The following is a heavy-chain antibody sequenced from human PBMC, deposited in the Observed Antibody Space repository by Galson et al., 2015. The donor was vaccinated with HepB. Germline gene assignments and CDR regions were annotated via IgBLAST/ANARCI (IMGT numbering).Heavy chain of an antibody. CDR3: AKCGPRLEVATNIDY. CDR1: GFTFRSYA. CDR2: ISGSGGST. J-gene: IGHJ4*02. V-gene: IGHV3-23*01. D-gene: IGHD5-24*01. Sequence: SLRLSCAASGFTFRSYAMSWVRQAPGKGLEWVSSISGSGGSTYYPDSVKGRLTIFRDNSKNTLYLQMNSLRAEDTAVYYCAKCGPRLEVATNIDYWAREPWSPSPQ.